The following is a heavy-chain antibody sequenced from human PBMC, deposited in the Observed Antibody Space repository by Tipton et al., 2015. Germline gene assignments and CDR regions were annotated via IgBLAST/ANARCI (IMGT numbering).Heavy chain of an antibody. CDR2: INHSGGT. J-gene: IGHJ2*01. CDR1: GGSFSGYY. D-gene: IGHD3-22*01. CDR3: ARDAGRYYDGSGLSWYFDL. Sequence: GLVKPSETLSLNCAVYGGSFSGYYWTWIRQPPGKGLEWIGEINHSGGTKYNPSLKSRATISVDTSKNQFSLKLSSVTAADTAVYYCARDAGRYYDGSGLSWYFDLWGRGTLVTVSS. V-gene: IGHV4-34*01.